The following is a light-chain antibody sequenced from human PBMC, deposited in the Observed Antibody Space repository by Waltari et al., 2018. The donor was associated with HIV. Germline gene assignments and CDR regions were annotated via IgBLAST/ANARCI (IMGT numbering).Light chain of an antibody. CDR1: QSISNN. CDR3: QQYHNWPPWT. Sequence: IVMTQSPATLSVSPGERATLSCRASQSISNNLAWYQQEPGQAPKLLIYDASTRATGVPARFSGSGSGTLFTLTISSLQSGDFAVYYCQQYHNWPPWTFGQGTKV. CDR2: DAS. V-gene: IGKV3-15*01. J-gene: IGKJ1*01.